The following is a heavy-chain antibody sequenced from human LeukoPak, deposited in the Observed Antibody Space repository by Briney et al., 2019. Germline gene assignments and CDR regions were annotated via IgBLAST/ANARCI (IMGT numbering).Heavy chain of an antibody. J-gene: IGHJ6*03. CDR3: ARTTMVRGTYYMDV. CDR2: MNPNSGNT. D-gene: IGHD3-10*01. CDR1: GYTFTSYD. Sequence: ASVKVSCKASGYTFTSYDINWVRQATGQGLEWMGWMNPNSGNTGYAQKFQGRVTITGNTSISTAYMELSSLRSEDTAVYYCARTTMVRGTYYMDVWGKGTTVTVSS. V-gene: IGHV1-8*03.